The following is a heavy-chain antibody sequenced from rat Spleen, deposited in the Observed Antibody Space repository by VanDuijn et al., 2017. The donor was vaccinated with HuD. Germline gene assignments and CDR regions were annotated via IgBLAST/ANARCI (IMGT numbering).Heavy chain of an antibody. CDR1: GFSLSNYT. CDR2: ISSGGST. Sequence: QVQLKESGPGLVQPSQTLSLTCTVSGFSLSNYTVSWVRQPPGKGLEWIAAISSGGSTYYNSALKSRLSISRDTSKSQVFLKMNSLQTEDTAMYFCARYLTTTGVMDAWGQGASVTVSS. D-gene: IGHD1-10*01. V-gene: IGHV2-6*01. J-gene: IGHJ4*01. CDR3: ARYLTTTGVMDA.